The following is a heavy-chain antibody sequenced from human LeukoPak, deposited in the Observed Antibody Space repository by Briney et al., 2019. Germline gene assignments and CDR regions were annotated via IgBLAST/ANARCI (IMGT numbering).Heavy chain of an antibody. D-gene: IGHD2-2*01. CDR2: MYYSGGT. J-gene: IGHJ4*02. CDR3: ARLVRYCSGNSCYPFDY. Sequence: PSETLSLTCGVYGGSFSGYYYSWIRQPPGKGLEWIGSMYYSGGTYYNPSLKSRVTISIDTSKNQFSLKLNSVTAADTAVYYCARLVRYCSGNSCYPFDYWGQGTLVTVSS. V-gene: IGHV4-34*01. CDR1: GGSFSGYY.